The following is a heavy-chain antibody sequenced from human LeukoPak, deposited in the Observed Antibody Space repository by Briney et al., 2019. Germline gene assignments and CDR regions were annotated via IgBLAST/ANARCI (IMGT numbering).Heavy chain of an antibody. CDR2: ISGSGRDT. CDR1: GFNFSPYG. D-gene: IGHD3-10*01. J-gene: IGHJ6*03. CDR3: AKDSGVLWFGENYYYMDV. V-gene: IGHV3-23*01. Sequence: GGSLRLSCAASGFNFSPYGMTWVRQAPGKGLEWVSIISGSGRDTYYADSVKGRFTISRDKSKNTLYLQMNNLRAEDTAIYYCAKDSGVLWFGENYYYMDVWGKGTTVTISS.